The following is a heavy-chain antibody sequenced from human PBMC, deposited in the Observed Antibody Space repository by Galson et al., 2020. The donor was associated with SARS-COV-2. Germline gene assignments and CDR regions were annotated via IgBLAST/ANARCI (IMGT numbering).Heavy chain of an antibody. CDR1: GFTFDDYG. CDR3: ATIVDTAMVTMDV. Sequence: GSLRLSCAASGFTFDDYGMSWVRQAPGKGLEWVSGINWNGGSTGYADSVKGRFTISRDNAKNSLYLQMNSLRAEDTALYHCATIVDTAMVTMDVWGKGATVIVSS. D-gene: IGHD5-18*01. V-gene: IGHV3-20*01. J-gene: IGHJ6*04. CDR2: INWNGGST.